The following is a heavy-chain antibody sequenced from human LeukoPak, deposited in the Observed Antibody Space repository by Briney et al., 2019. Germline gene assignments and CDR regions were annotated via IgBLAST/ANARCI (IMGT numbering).Heavy chain of an antibody. Sequence: PGGSLRLSCAASGFTFSNYGMHWVRQAPGKGLEWVALISYDGSNKYYADSVKGRFTISRDNSKNTLSLQMNSLRAEDTAVYYCAKLPFYCSTTTCYVFDYWGQGTLVTVSS. J-gene: IGHJ4*02. D-gene: IGHD2-2*01. CDR1: GFTFSNYG. CDR2: ISYDGSNK. CDR3: AKLPFYCSTTTCYVFDY. V-gene: IGHV3-30*18.